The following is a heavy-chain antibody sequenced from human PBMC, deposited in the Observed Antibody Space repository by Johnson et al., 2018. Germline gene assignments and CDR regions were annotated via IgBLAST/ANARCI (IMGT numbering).Heavy chain of an antibody. CDR3: ARFPHGYDFRSVTATTTTYYYYMDV. Sequence: QVQLLESGPGLVKPSETLSLSCTVSGASISSYCWSWIRQAPGKGLEWIGYICYSGTPNYTPSLTRRVSVSVDPPKNPFSLKLRAVTAAAPAVYYCARFPHGYDFRSVTATTTTYYYYMDVWGKGTTVTVSS. D-gene: IGHD5-12*01. V-gene: IGHV4-59*01. CDR1: GASISSYC. J-gene: IGHJ6*03. CDR2: ICYSGTP.